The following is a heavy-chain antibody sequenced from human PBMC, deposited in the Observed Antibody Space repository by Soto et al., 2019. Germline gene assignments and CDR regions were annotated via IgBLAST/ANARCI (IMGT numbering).Heavy chain of an antibody. CDR1: GGTFSSYT. CDR2: IIPILGIA. Sequence: QVQLVQSGAEVKKPGSSVKVSCKASGGTFSSYTISWVRQAPGQGLEWMGRIIPILGIANYAQKFQGRVTITANKSTSTAYMERSSLRAEDTAVYYCAREGVDDVAVPSRGQGTLVTVSA. D-gene: IGHD2-2*03. V-gene: IGHV1-69*08. J-gene: IGHJ1*01. CDR3: AREGVDDVAVPS.